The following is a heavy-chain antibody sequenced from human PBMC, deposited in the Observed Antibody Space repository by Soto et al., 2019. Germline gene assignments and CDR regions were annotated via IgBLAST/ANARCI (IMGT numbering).Heavy chain of an antibody. CDR2: LGTRGNTK. Sequence: QVQLVESGGGLVKPGGSLRLSCATSGFTFSDYYMSWIRQAPGKGLEWVSYLGTRGNTKYYADSVRGRFTISRDNAKNSLYLQMNILRADDTAVYYCARDGTEYYGEYYDYWGQGIPVTVSS. J-gene: IGHJ4*02. CDR1: GFTFSDYY. V-gene: IGHV3-11*01. CDR3: ARDGTEYYGEYYDY. D-gene: IGHD4-17*01.